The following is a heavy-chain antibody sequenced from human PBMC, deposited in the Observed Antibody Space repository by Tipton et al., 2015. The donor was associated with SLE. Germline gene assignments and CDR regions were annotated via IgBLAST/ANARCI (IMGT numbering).Heavy chain of an antibody. J-gene: IGHJ3*02. CDR1: GYTFTSYY. CDR3: ARGPGAARKGFDI. D-gene: IGHD6-6*01. CDR2: INPSGGST. Sequence: QLVQSGAEVKKPGASVKVSCKASGYTFTSYYMHWVRQAPGQGLEWMGIINPSGGSTSYAQKFQGRVTMTRDTSTSTAYMELSSLRSEGTAVYYCARGPGAARKGFDIWGQGTMVTVSS. V-gene: IGHV1-46*01.